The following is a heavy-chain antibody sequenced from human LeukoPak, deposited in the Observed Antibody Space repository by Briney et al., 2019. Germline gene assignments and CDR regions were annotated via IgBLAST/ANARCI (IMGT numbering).Heavy chain of an antibody. Sequence: GGSLRLSCAASGFTFSSYWMSWVRQAPGKGLEWVANIKQDGSEKYYVDSVKGRFTISRDNAKNSLYLQMNSLRAEDTAVYYCARDRKGARRDVYNFNYWGQGTLVTVSS. J-gene: IGHJ4*02. D-gene: IGHD6-6*01. V-gene: IGHV3-7*01. CDR2: IKQDGSEK. CDR3: ARDRKGARRDVYNFNY. CDR1: GFTFSSYW.